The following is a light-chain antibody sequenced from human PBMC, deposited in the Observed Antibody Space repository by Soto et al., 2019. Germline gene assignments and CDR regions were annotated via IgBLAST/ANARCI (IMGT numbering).Light chain of an antibody. CDR3: TSYTVSSTWV. Sequence: QSVLTQPASVSRSPGQSITISCTGTSSDVGGYNYVSWYQQHPGKAPKLMIYDVSNRPSGVSNRFSGSKSGNTASLTISGLQAEDEADYYCTSYTVSSTWVFGGGTKLTVL. CDR1: SSDVGGYNY. CDR2: DVS. J-gene: IGLJ3*02. V-gene: IGLV2-14*01.